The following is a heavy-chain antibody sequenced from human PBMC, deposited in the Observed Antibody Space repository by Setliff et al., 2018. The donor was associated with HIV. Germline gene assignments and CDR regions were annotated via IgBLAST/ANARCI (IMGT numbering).Heavy chain of an antibody. CDR1: GGSFSAYY. D-gene: IGHD2-21*02. V-gene: IGHV4-34*01. J-gene: IGHJ2*01. CDR3: ARHDGTYCGGDCYLLGYFDL. Sequence: SETLSLTCAVYGGSFSAYYWSWIRQPPGKGLEWIGEINHSGSTYSDSTNYNPSLKSRVTISLDTSKNQFSLKLRSVTAADAAVYYCARHDGTYCGGDCYLLGYFDLWGRGTLVTVSS. CDR2: INHSGST.